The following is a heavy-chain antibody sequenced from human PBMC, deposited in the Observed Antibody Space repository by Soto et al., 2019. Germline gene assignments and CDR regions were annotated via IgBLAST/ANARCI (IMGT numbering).Heavy chain of an antibody. CDR1: GGSISSGGYS. Sequence: SETLSLTCAVSGGSISSGGYSWSWIRQPPGKGLEWIGYIYHSGSTYYNPSLKSRVTISVDKSKNQFSLKLSSVTAADTAVYYCAGWIQLQQYYYYGMDVWGQGTTVTVSS. V-gene: IGHV4-30-2*01. D-gene: IGHD5-18*01. J-gene: IGHJ6*02. CDR2: IYHSGST. CDR3: AGWIQLQQYYYYGMDV.